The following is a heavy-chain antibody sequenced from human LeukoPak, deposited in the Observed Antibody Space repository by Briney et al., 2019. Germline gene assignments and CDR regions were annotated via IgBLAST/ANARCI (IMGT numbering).Heavy chain of an antibody. D-gene: IGHD3-16*01. V-gene: IGHV3-7*01. J-gene: IGHJ4*02. CDR1: GFTFSTYW. Sequence: GGSLRLSCAASGFTFSTYWMSWVRQSPGKGLEWVANMSPDGSGKYYADTVRGRFTISRDNAKNSFYLQMNSLRVEDTAVYYCVRDEKKRGGDYWGQGTLVTVST. CDR2: MSPDGSGK. CDR3: VRDEKKRGGDY.